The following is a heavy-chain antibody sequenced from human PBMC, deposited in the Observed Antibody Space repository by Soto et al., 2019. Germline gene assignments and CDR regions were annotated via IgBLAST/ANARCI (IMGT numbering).Heavy chain of an antibody. V-gene: IGHV3-53*01. CDR2: IYSGGST. CDR3: ARDRTYSSSAFDI. J-gene: IGHJ3*02. CDR1: GFTVSSNY. D-gene: IGHD6-6*01. Sequence: GGSLRLSCAASGFTVSSNYMSWVRQAPGKGLEWVSVIYSGGSTYYADSVKGRFTIPRDNSKSTLYLQMNSLRAEDTAVYYCARDRTYSSSAFDIWGQGTMVTVSS.